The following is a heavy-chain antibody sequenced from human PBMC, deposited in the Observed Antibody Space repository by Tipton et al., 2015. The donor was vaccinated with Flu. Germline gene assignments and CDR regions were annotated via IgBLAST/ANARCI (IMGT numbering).Heavy chain of an antibody. J-gene: IGHJ3*01. CDR2: ISASGGAT. V-gene: IGHV3-23*01. D-gene: IGHD1-26*01. CDR3: ARTPSIVGALSL. Sequence: CAASRFTFRTYAMNWVRQAPGKGLEWVSTISASGGATYYADSVEGRFTIFRDNAKNSLYLQMNSLRVEDTAVYYCARTPSIVGALSLWGQGTMVTVSS. CDR1: RFTFRTYA.